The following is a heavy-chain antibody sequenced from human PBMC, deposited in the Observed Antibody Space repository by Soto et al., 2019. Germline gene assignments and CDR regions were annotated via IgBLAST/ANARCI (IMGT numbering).Heavy chain of an antibody. D-gene: IGHD4-17*01. J-gene: IGHJ4*02. V-gene: IGHV1-24*01. CDR1: GYTLTELS. CDR3: ATMTTVTTGSGY. CDR2: FDPEDGET. Sequence: QVQLVQSGAEVKKPGASVKVSCKVSGYTLTELSMHWVRQAPGKGLGWMGGFDPEDGETIYAQKFQGRVTMTEDTSTDTSYMELSSLRSEDTAVYYCATMTTVTTGSGYWGQGTLVTVSS.